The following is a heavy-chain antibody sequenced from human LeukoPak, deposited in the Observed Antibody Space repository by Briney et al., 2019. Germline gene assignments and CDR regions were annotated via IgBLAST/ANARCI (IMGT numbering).Heavy chain of an antibody. CDR1: GYSFTSYW. D-gene: IGHD2-2*01. V-gene: IGHV5-51*01. J-gene: IGHJ6*03. CDR2: IYPGDSDT. Sequence: GESLKISCKGSGYSFTSYWIGWVRQVPGKGLEWMGIIYPGDSDTRYSPSFQGQVTISADKSISTAYLQWSSLKASDTAMYYCARCYCSSTSCRRYYYYYYMDVWGKGTTVTVSS. CDR3: ARCYCSSTSCRRYYYYYYMDV.